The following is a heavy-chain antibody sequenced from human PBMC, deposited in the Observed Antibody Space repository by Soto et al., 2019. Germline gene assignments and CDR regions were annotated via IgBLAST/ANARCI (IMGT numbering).Heavy chain of an antibody. CDR2: MSYDGSNE. CDR1: GFTFSHYA. CDR3: AKDGSHNFDY. V-gene: IGHV3-30*18. J-gene: IGHJ4*02. Sequence: QVQLVESGGGVVQPGRSLRLSCAASGFTFSHYAMHWVRQAPGKGLEWVALMSYDGSNEYYADSVKARFTISRDNSKNTLYLQMTSLRAEDTALYYCAKDGSHNFDYWGQGTLVTVSS. D-gene: IGHD1-26*01.